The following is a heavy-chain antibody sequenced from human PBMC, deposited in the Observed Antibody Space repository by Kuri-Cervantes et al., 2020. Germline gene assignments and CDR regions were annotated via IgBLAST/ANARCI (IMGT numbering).Heavy chain of an antibody. D-gene: IGHD3-10*01. CDR3: ARGTYGGVDY. V-gene: IGHV1-46*01. CDR2: INPSGGST. Sequence: ASVKVSCKTSGYTFTTYGVSWVRQAPGRGLEWMGVINPSGGSTSYAQKFQGRVTMTRDTSTSTVYMELSSLRSEDTAVYYCARGTYGGVDYWGQGTLVTVSS. J-gene: IGHJ4*02. CDR1: GYTFTTYG.